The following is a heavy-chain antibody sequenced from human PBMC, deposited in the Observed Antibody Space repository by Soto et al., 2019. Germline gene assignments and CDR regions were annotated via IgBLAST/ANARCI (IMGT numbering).Heavy chain of an antibody. CDR1: EFPFINPW. J-gene: IGHJ6*04. Sequence: GGPLRLSFAASEFPFINPWMSWVRQAPGKGLEWVGRIKSKTDGGTTEYAAPVKGRFTISRDDSKNTLYLQMNSLKTEDTAVYYCTTAKRYSGYDASYYYYGMDVWGKGTTVTVSS. V-gene: IGHV3-15*01. CDR2: IKSKTDGGTT. CDR3: TTAKRYSGYDASYYYYGMDV. D-gene: IGHD5-12*01.